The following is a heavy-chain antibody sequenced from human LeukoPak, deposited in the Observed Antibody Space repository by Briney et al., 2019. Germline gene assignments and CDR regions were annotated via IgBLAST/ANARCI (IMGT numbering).Heavy chain of an antibody. CDR1: GYTFTSYY. V-gene: IGHV1-46*01. CDR2: INPSGGST. D-gene: IGHD3-22*01. Sequence: ASVKVSCKASGYTFTSYYMHWVRQAPGQGLEWLGIINPSGGSTSYAQKFQGRVTMTRDTSTSTVYMELSSLRSEDTAVYYCATRYYEDYFDYWGQGTLVTVSS. CDR3: ATRYYEDYFDY. J-gene: IGHJ4*02.